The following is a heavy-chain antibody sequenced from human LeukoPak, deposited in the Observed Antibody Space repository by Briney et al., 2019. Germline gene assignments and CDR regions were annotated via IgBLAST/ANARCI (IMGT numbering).Heavy chain of an antibody. CDR3: VVITRGDAFDI. V-gene: IGHV3-15*01. CDR2: IKSKTDGGTT. CDR1: GFTFSNAW. Sequence: PGGSLRLSCAASGFTFSNAWMSWVRQAPGKGLEWVGRIKSKTDGGTTDYAAPVKGRFTISRDDSKNTLYLQMNSLKTEDTAVYYRVVITRGDAFDIWGQGTMVTVSS. D-gene: IGHD3-22*01. J-gene: IGHJ3*02.